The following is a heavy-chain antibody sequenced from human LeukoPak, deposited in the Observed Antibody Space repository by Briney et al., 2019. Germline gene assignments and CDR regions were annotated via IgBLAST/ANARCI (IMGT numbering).Heavy chain of an antibody. CDR3: ARTYTIFGVVIIRDAFDI. CDR1: GGSISSGGYY. J-gene: IGHJ3*02. Sequence: SETLSLTCTVSGGSISSGGYYWSWIRQHPGKGLEWIGYIYYSGSTYYNPSLKSRVTISVDTSKNQFSLKLSSVTAADTAVYHCARTYTIFGVVIIRDAFDIWGQGTMVTVSS. V-gene: IGHV4-31*03. D-gene: IGHD3-3*01. CDR2: IYYSGST.